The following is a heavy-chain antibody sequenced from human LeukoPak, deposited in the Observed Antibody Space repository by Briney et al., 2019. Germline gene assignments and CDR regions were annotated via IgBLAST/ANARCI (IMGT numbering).Heavy chain of an antibody. CDR1: GFTFRSYA. J-gene: IGHJ4*02. CDR3: AKAKFGVVVPAAIIEY. V-gene: IGHV3-23*01. CDR2: ISGSGGHT. Sequence: PGGSLRLSCAASGFTFRSYAMSWVRQAPGKGLEWVSGISGSGGHTYYADSVKGRFTISRDNSKNTLYLQMNSLRAEDTAVYYCAKAKFGVVVPAAIIEYWGRGTLVTVSS. D-gene: IGHD2-2*01.